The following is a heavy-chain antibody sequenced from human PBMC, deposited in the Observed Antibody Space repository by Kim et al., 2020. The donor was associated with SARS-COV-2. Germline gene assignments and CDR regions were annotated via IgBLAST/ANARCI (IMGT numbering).Heavy chain of an antibody. CDR3: AIDSRRITSECFDY. J-gene: IGHJ4*02. V-gene: IGHV3-23*01. CDR2: IRGSGGST. CDR1: GFTFSSYA. Sequence: GGSLRLSCAASGFTFSSYAMSWVRQAPGKGLEWVSAIRGSGGSTYYADSVKGRFTISRDNSKNTLYLQMNSLRAEDTAVYYCAIDSRRITSECFDYWGQGTLVTVSS. D-gene: IGHD2-2*01.